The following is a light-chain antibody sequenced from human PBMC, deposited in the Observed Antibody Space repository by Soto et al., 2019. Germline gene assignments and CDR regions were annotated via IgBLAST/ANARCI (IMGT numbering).Light chain of an antibody. Sequence: DIQMTQSPSTLSASVGDRVTITCRASQSISSWLAWYQQKPGKAPKVLIWDASSLQRGVPSRFSGSGSGTEFTLTISSLQPDDFATYYCQQYNDYSTWTFGQGTKVEIK. J-gene: IGKJ1*01. CDR3: QQYNDYSTWT. CDR2: DAS. CDR1: QSISSW. V-gene: IGKV1-5*01.